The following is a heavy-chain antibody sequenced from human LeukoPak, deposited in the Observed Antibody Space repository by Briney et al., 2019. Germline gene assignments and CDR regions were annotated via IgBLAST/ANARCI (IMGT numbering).Heavy chain of an antibody. CDR3: ARGLLSSGYYTDY. CDR2: IYYSGCT. D-gene: IGHD3-22*01. CDR1: GGSISSYY. V-gene: IGHV4-59*01. Sequence: PSETLSLTXTVSGGSISSYYWSWIRQPPGKGLEWVGYIYYSGCTNYNPSLKSRVTISVDTSKNQFSLKLSSVTAADTAVYYCARGLLSSGYYTDYWGQGTLVTVSS. J-gene: IGHJ4*02.